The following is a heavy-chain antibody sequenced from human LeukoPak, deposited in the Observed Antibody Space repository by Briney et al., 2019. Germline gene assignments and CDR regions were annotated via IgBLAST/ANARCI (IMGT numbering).Heavy chain of an antibody. D-gene: IGHD6-13*01. CDR2: IYYTGGT. J-gene: IGHJ3*02. CDR1: GGCISSSSYY. V-gene: IGHV4-39*07. Sequence: SETLSLTCTVSGGCISSSSYYWGWIRQPPGKGLEWVGSIYYTGGTYYNPSLKSRVTISVDTSKNQLSLKLSSVTAAGTAVYYCAKDSSSWIDAFDIWGLGTMVTVSS. CDR3: AKDSSSWIDAFDI.